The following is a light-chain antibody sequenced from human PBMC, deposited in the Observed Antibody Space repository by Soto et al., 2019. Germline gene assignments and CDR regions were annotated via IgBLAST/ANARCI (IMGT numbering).Light chain of an antibody. CDR1: SSDVGGYNY. Sequence: QSALTQPASVSGSPGQSITISCTGTSSDVGGYNYVSWYQQHPGKAPKLMICDVSNRPSGVSNRFSGPKSGNTASLSISGLQAEDEADYYCSSYTSSSTRVFGTGTKVTVL. CDR3: SSYTSSSTRV. J-gene: IGLJ1*01. CDR2: DVS. V-gene: IGLV2-14*01.